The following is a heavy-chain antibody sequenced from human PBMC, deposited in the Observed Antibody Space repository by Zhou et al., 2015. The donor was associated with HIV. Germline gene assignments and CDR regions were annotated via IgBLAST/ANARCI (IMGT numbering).Heavy chain of an antibody. Sequence: QVQLVQSGTEVKKPGSSVKVSCKASGGTFRRHAISWVRQAPGQGLEWMGGIIPFFGSATYAQKFLGRVTITADESTTTAYMELGSLRSEDTAVYYCARDHGRAVAGYYFDYWGQGTLVTVSS. CDR1: GGTFRRHA. D-gene: IGHD6-19*01. CDR2: IIPFFGSA. CDR3: ARDHGRAVAGYYFDY. V-gene: IGHV1-69*01. J-gene: IGHJ4*02.